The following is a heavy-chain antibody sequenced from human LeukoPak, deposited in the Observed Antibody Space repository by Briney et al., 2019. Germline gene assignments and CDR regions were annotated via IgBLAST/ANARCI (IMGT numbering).Heavy chain of an antibody. J-gene: IGHJ4*02. V-gene: IGHV1-2*02. CDR2: INPDSGFT. D-gene: IGHD1-1*01. Sequence: ASVKVSCKSSGYTFTDDYMHWVRQPPGQGLEGLGWINPDSGFTNYAQKFQGRVTMTWDTSISTAYLEARRQRSDDTAVHYFSSPPEAYTSNWNGWGQGTLDTGSS. CDR1: GYTFTDDY. CDR3: SSPPEAYTSNWNG.